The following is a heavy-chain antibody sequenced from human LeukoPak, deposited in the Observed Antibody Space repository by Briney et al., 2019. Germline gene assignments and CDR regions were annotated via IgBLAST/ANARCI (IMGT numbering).Heavy chain of an antibody. CDR2: ISSSGSTI. D-gene: IGHD3-10*01. J-gene: IGHJ4*02. CDR1: GFTFSSYE. Sequence: GGSLRLSCAASGFTFSSYEMNWVRQAPGKGLEWVSYISSSGSTIYYADSVKGRFTISRDNAKNSLYLQMNSLRAEDTAVYYCARGGSQGGSGSLNWGQGTLVTVSS. CDR3: ARGGSQGGSGSLN. V-gene: IGHV3-48*03.